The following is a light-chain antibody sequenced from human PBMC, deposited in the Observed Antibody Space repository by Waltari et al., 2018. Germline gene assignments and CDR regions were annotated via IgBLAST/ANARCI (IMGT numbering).Light chain of an antibody. CDR3: QSYDSSLSASV. CDR2: ANN. Sequence: QSGLTQPPSVSGAPGQRVTISCTGSSSNIGAGSDVHWYQLLPGTAPKLLIYANNNRPSGVPDRFSGSKSGTAASLAITGLQVEDEADYYGQSYDSSLSASVFGGGTKLTVL. V-gene: IGLV1-40*01. J-gene: IGLJ3*02. CDR1: SSNIGAGSD.